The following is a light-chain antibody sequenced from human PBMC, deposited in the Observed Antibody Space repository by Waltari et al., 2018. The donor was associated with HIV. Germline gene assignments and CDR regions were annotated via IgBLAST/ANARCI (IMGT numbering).Light chain of an antibody. CDR3: QQYNDWPRT. V-gene: IGKV3-15*01. J-gene: IGKJ1*01. CDR1: QSVSSN. CDR2: GAS. Sequence: EIVMTQSPATLSVSPGGSATRSCRASQSVSSNLAWYQQKPGQAPRALIFGASTRATGIPARFSGGGSGTDFTLSISSLQSEDFALYYCQQYNDWPRTFGQGTKVEIK.